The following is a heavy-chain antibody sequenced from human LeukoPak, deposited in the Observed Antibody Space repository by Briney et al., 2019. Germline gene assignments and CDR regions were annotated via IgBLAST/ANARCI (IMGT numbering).Heavy chain of an antibody. D-gene: IGHD1-26*01. CDR2: TWSDGRSE. Sequence: GGSLRLSCVVSGVSLSSHGMHWVRQAPGKRLEWLTFTWSDGRSEYYADSVKGRFSVSRDNSKNTVYLQIDSLRVEDTAVYYCAKEKGEVGAGKSHFDYWGQGTLVTVSS. V-gene: IGHV3-30*02. CDR3: AKEKGEVGAGKSHFDY. J-gene: IGHJ4*02. CDR1: GVSLSSHG.